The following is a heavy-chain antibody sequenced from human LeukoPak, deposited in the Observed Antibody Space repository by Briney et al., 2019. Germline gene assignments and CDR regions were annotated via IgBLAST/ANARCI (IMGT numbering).Heavy chain of an antibody. D-gene: IGHD3-9*01. CDR3: ARANYDILTGYPLPIFDY. Sequence: SETLSLTCTVPGGSTSSYYWSWIRQPAGKGLEWIGRIYTSGSTNYNPSLKSRVTMSVDTSKNQFSLKLSSVTAADTAVYYCARANYDILTGYPLPIFDYWGQGTLVTVSS. V-gene: IGHV4-4*07. CDR1: GGSTSSYY. J-gene: IGHJ4*02. CDR2: IYTSGST.